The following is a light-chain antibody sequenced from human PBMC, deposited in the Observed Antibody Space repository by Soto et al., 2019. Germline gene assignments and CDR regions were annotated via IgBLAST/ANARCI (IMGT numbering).Light chain of an antibody. V-gene: IGLV2-23*02. CDR2: EVN. CDR1: NSDVGSYDL. CDR3: CSYAGGSTYVL. J-gene: IGLJ3*02. Sequence: QSARTQPASVSGSPGQSITHSCTGTNSDVGSYDLVSWYQQHPGKAPKLMIFEVNKRPSGVSNRFSGSKSGNTASLTISGLQAEDESDYYCCSYAGGSTYVLFGGGTKVTVL.